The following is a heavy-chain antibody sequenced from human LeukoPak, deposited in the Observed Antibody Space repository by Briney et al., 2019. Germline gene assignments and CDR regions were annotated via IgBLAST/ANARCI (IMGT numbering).Heavy chain of an antibody. CDR2: IIPILGIA. CDR3: ARGSSPYYDILTGYPFDY. J-gene: IGHJ4*02. Sequence: GSSVKVSCKASGGTFSSYTISWVRQAPGQGLEWMGRIIPILGIANYAQKFQGRVTITADESTSTAYMELSSLRSEDTAVYYCARGSSPYYDILTGYPFDYWGQGTLVTVSS. CDR1: GGTFSSYT. V-gene: IGHV1-69*02. D-gene: IGHD3-9*01.